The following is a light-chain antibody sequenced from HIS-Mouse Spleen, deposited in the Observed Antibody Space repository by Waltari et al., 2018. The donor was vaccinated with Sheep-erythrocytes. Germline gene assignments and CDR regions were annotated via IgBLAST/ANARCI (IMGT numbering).Light chain of an antibody. CDR2: DGS. Sequence: QSALTPPRPVSGSPGQSVTISCTGTSSDVGGYTSVHWYQQHPGKAPTLMIYDGSKRTSGVPDRFSGSKSGNTASLTISGLQAEDEADYYCCSYAGSYNHVFATGTKVTVL. V-gene: IGLV2-11*01. CDR3: CSYAGSYNHV. CDR1: SSDVGGYTS. J-gene: IGLJ1*01.